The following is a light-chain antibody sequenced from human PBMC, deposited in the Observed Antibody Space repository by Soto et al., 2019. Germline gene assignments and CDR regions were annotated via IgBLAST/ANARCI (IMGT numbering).Light chain of an antibody. Sequence: QSVLTQPASVSGSPGQSITISCTGTTSDVGAYKYVSWHQQHPGKAPTLMIYDVSDRPSGVSDRFSCSKSGNTASLTISRLQAEDEADYHCSSYTGGSTSYVFGTGTKVTGL. CDR2: DVS. CDR1: TSDVGAYKY. J-gene: IGLJ1*01. V-gene: IGLV2-14*03. CDR3: SSYTGGSTSYV.